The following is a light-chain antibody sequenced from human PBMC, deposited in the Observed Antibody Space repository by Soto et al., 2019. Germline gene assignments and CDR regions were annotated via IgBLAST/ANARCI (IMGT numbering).Light chain of an antibody. V-gene: IGKV3-20*01. CDR2: GAS. CDR3: QQYGSSPPVT. J-gene: IGKJ5*01. CDR1: QSVSSSY. Sequence: EIVLTQSPGTLSLSPGERATLSCGASQSVSSSYLAWYQQKPGQTPRLLIYGASGRATGIPDRFSGSGSGTHITLTISRLEPEDFAMYYCQQYGSSPPVTFGQGTRLEIK.